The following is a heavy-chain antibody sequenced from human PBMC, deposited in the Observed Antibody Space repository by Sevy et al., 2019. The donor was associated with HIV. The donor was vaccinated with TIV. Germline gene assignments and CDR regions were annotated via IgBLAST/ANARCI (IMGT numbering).Heavy chain of an antibody. J-gene: IGHJ4*02. CDR2: MSSSSRTI. CDR1: GLTFSSDS. V-gene: IGHV3-48*02. CDR3: ARDVDTPFVRSFDS. D-gene: IGHD5-18*01. Sequence: GGSLRLSCVVSGLTFSSDSMNWVRQAPGKGLEWLAYMSSSSRTIYYADSVEGRFTISRDNDKKSVFLQMINLRDEDSATYYCARDVDTPFVRSFDSWGQGTLVTVSS.